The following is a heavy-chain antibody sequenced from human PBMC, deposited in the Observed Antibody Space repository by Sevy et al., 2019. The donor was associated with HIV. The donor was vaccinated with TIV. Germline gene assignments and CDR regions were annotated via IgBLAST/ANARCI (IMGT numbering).Heavy chain of an antibody. Sequence: GGSLRLSCAASGLTFSEYGMHWVRQAPGKGLEWVAVISHDGRNYKYNADFVKGRFTISRDNSRNTLYLQMNSLRAEDTAIYYYARDRGEILRSAFKSWGQGTLVTVSS. J-gene: IGHJ5*02. D-gene: IGHD3-10*01. CDR2: ISHDGRNYK. CDR3: ARDRGEILRSAFKS. V-gene: IGHV3-30*04. CDR1: GLTFSEYG.